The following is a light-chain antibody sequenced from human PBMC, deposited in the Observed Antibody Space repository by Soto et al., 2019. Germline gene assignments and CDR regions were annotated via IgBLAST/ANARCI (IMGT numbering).Light chain of an antibody. CDR1: SSNIGSNY. Sequence: QSVLTQPPSASETPGQRVTISCSGSSSNIGSNYVAWYQHLPGTAPKLLIYRNNQRPLGVPDRFSGSKSGTSASLATSGLRSEDEADYYYAAWQGSVSGSWVFGGGTKLTVL. J-gene: IGLJ3*02. CDR2: RNN. V-gene: IGLV1-47*01. CDR3: AAWQGSVSGSWV.